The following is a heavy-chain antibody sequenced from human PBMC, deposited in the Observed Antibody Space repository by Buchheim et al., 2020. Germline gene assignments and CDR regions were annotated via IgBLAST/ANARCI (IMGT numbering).Heavy chain of an antibody. CDR3: ARGGYSYTFDY. Sequence: QVQLQQWGAGLLKPSETLSLTCAVYGGSFSGYSWTWIRQPPGKGPEWIGEMNHSGNTNYSPSLKSRVTISVDTAKNRFPLKLSSVTAADTAVYYCARGGYSYTFDYWGQGTL. CDR2: MNHSGNT. CDR1: GGSFSGYS. V-gene: IGHV4-34*01. D-gene: IGHD5-18*01. J-gene: IGHJ4*02.